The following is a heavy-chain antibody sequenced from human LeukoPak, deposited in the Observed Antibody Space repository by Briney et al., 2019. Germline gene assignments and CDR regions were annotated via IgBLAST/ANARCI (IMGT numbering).Heavy chain of an antibody. CDR2: ISSSSSTI. CDR3: AREHTNYYGMDV. D-gene: IGHD1-1*01. CDR1: GFTFSSYS. Sequence: GGSLRLSCAASGFTFSSYSMNWVRQAPGKGLEWVSYISSSSSTIYYVDSVKGRFTISRDNAKNSLYLQMNSLRAEDTAVYYCAREHTNYYGMDVWGQGTTVTVSS. V-gene: IGHV3-48*01. J-gene: IGHJ6*02.